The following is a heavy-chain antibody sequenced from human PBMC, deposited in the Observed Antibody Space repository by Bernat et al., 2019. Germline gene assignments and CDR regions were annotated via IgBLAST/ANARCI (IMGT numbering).Heavy chain of an antibody. CDR3: AKDSMITFGGVIVTLGNFDL. J-gene: IGHJ2*01. CDR1: GFTFSSYA. CDR2: ISGSGGST. D-gene: IGHD3-16*02. Sequence: EVQLVESGGGLVQPGGSLRLSCTASGFTFSSYAMSWVRQAPGKGPEWVSAISGSGGSTYYADSVKGRFTISRDNSKNTLYLQMNSLRAEDTALYYCAKDSMITFGGVIVTLGNFDLWGRGTLVTVSS. V-gene: IGHV3-23*04.